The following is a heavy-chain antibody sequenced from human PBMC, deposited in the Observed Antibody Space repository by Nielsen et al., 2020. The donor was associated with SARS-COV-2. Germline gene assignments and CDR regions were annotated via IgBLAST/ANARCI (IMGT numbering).Heavy chain of an antibody. V-gene: IGHV3-33*01. CDR2: IWYDGSNK. D-gene: IGHD1-26*01. CDR1: GFTFSSYG. Sequence: GGSLRPSCAASGFTFSSYGMHWVRQAPGKGLEWVAVIWYDGSNKYYADPVKGRFTISRDNSKNTLYLQMNSLRAEDTAVYYCTRPPVGARGVDYWGQGTLVTVSS. J-gene: IGHJ4*02. CDR3: TRPPVGARGVDY.